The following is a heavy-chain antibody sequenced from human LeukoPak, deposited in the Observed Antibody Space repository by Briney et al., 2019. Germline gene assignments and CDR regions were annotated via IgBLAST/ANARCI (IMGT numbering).Heavy chain of an antibody. CDR2: INPSGGST. D-gene: IGHD2-2*01. Sequence: ASVKVSCKASGYRFTSYDMHWVRQAPGQGLEWMGIINPSGGSTSYAQRFQGRVAMTRDTSTTTVYMEVNSLTSEDTAVYFCARDGPTAASFDYWGQGTLVTVSS. V-gene: IGHV1-46*01. CDR3: ARDGPTAASFDY. J-gene: IGHJ4*02. CDR1: GYRFTSYD.